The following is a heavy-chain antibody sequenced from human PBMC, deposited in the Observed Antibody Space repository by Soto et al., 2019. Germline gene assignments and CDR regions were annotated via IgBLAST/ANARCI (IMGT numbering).Heavy chain of an antibody. Sequence: GGSLRLSCAVSGFTFSSYSMNWVRQAPGKGLEWVSSISSSSSYIYYADSVKGRFTISRDNAKNSLYLQMNSLRAEDTAVYYCASKYSSSPFYYYGMDVWGQGTTVTVSS. V-gene: IGHV3-21*01. CDR3: ASKYSSSPFYYYGMDV. CDR2: ISSSSSYI. J-gene: IGHJ6*02. D-gene: IGHD6-6*01. CDR1: GFTFSSYS.